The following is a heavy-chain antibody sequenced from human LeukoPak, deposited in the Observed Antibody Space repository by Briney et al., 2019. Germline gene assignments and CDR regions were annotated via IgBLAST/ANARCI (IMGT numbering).Heavy chain of an antibody. CDR2: IYYSGST. V-gene: IGHV4-39*01. CDR1: GGSISSSSYY. D-gene: IGHD1-26*01. Sequence: PSETLSLTCTVSGGSISSSSYYWGWIRQPPGKGLEWIGSIYYSGSTYYNPSLKSRVTISVDTSKNQFSLKLSSVTAADTAVYYCARHFPASGSYYTMDAFDIWGQGTMVTVSS. J-gene: IGHJ3*02. CDR3: ARHFPASGSYYTMDAFDI.